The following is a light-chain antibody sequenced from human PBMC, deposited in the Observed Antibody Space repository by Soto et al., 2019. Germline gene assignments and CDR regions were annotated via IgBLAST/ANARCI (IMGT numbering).Light chain of an antibody. Sequence: EIVMTQSPATLSVSPGERATLSCRASQSVSSNLAWYQQKPGQAPRLLIYGASTRATGIPARCSGSGSGTEFTLTISRLQSEDFAVYYCQQYNNWPPLTFGGGTKVEIK. CDR2: GAS. J-gene: IGKJ4*01. V-gene: IGKV3-15*01. CDR3: QQYNNWPPLT. CDR1: QSVSSN.